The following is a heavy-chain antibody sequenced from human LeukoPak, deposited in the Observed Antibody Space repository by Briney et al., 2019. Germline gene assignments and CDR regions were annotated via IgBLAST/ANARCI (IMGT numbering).Heavy chain of an antibody. CDR2: IYYSGST. J-gene: IGHJ6*03. V-gene: IGHV4-59*01. CDR3: ARERYYYYMDV. CDR1: GGSISGSY. Sequence: PSETLSLTCTVSGGSISGSYWSWIRQPPGKGLEWIGYIYYSGSTNYNPSLKSRVTISVDTSKNQFSLKLSSVTAADTAVYYCARERYYYYMDVWGKGTTVTVSS.